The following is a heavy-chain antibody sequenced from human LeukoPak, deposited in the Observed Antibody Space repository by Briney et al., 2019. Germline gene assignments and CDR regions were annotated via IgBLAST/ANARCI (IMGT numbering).Heavy chain of an antibody. CDR1: GFTVSSSY. CDR3: ARDVVFDY. V-gene: IGHV3-66*01. J-gene: IGHJ4*02. D-gene: IGHD2-21*01. Sequence: PGGSLRLSCAASGFTVSSSYMNWVRQPPGKGLEWVSIIYSGGSTYYADSVKGRFTISRDNAQTSLYLQMNSLRAEDTAVYYCARDVVFDYWGQGTLVSVSS. CDR2: IYSGGST.